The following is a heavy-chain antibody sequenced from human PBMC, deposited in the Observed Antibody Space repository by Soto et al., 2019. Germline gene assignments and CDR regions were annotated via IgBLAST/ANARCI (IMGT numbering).Heavy chain of an antibody. J-gene: IGHJ4*02. CDR1: GGSISGGSSY. D-gene: IGHD5-18*01. CDR2: IHYSGTT. V-gene: IGHV4-31*03. CDR3: ARDRDSYGFHDY. Sequence: QVQLQESGPGLVKPSQTLSLTCTVSGGSISGGSSYWSWIRQHPGKGLEWIGYIHYSGTTYYNPSLKSRITISIDTSKKEFSLKLTSVTAADTAVYYCARDRDSYGFHDYWGQGTLVTVSS.